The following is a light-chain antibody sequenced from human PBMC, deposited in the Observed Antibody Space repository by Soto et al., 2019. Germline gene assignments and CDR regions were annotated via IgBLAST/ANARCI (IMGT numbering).Light chain of an antibody. CDR2: DAS. V-gene: IGKV1-33*01. Sequence: DIQMTQSPSSLSASVGDRVTITCQASQDISNYLNWYQQKPGKAPKLLIYDASKLETGLPSRFSGSGAGTDFTFTISSLQPEDIATYYCQQYDNLPPYTFGQGTKLEIK. CDR3: QQYDNLPPYT. CDR1: QDISNY. J-gene: IGKJ2*01.